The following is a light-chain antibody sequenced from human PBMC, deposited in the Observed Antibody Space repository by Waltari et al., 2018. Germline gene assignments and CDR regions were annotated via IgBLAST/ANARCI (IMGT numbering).Light chain of an antibody. CDR1: QTVLYNSNNKNY. Sequence: DIVMTQSPDSLAVSLGETATIKCKSSQTVLYNSNNKNYLAWYQQKPGQPPKLLISWASTREFGVPDRFSGRGSGTDFTLTINSLQADDVAVYYCHHYYSHPQAFGQGTKLEI. CDR2: WAS. J-gene: IGKJ2*01. CDR3: HHYYSHPQA. V-gene: IGKV4-1*01.